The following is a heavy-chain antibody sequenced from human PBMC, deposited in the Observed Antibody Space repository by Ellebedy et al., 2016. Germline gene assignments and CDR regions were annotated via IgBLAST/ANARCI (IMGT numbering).Heavy chain of an antibody. Sequence: GSLRLXCTVSGGSISSRTYYWGWIRQPPGKGLEWIGSIYYSGSTYYNPSLKSRVTISVDTSKNQFSLKLSSVTATDTAVYHCARHRVGATSASLDDFDYWGQGTLVTVSS. CDR2: IYYSGST. J-gene: IGHJ4*02. V-gene: IGHV4-39*01. CDR1: GGSISSRTYY. D-gene: IGHD1-26*01. CDR3: ARHRVGATSASLDDFDY.